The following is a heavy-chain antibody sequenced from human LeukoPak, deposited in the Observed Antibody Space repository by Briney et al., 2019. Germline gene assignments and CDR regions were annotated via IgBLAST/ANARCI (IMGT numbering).Heavy chain of an antibody. Sequence: ASVKVSCKASGYTFTRYGISWVRQAPEQGLEWMGWISAYNGNTNYAQKLQGRVTMTTDTSTSTAYMELRSLRSDDTAVYYCARAFEGYCSSTSCYFGCFDPWGQGTLVTVSS. CDR3: ARAFEGYCSSTSCYFGCFDP. D-gene: IGHD2-2*01. J-gene: IGHJ5*02. V-gene: IGHV1-18*01. CDR2: ISAYNGNT. CDR1: GYTFTRYG.